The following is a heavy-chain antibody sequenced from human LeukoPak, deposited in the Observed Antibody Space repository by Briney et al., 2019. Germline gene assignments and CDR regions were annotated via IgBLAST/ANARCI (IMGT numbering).Heavy chain of an antibody. CDR2: IYPGDSDT. Sequence: GESLQISCQGSGYSFTSYWIGWVRQMPGKGLEWMGLIYPGDSDTRYSPSFQGQVTISADKSISTAYLQWSSLKASDTAMYYCARTDSSTFYYYYGMDVWGQGNTVTVSS. J-gene: IGHJ6*02. CDR1: GYSFTSYW. V-gene: IGHV5-51*01. CDR3: ARTDSSTFYYYYGMDV. D-gene: IGHD6-13*01.